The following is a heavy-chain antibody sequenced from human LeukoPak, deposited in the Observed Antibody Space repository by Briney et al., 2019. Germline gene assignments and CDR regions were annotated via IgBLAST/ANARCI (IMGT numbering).Heavy chain of an antibody. Sequence: PGGSLRLSCAASGFTFDDYAMHWVRQAPGKGLEWVSGISWNSGSIGYADPVKGRFTISRDNAKNSLYLQMNSLRAEDMALYYCAKGRGVFNWNPTTFDYWGQGTLVTVSS. D-gene: IGHD1-20*01. CDR3: AKGRGVFNWNPTTFDY. J-gene: IGHJ4*02. CDR1: GFTFDDYA. CDR2: ISWNSGSI. V-gene: IGHV3-9*03.